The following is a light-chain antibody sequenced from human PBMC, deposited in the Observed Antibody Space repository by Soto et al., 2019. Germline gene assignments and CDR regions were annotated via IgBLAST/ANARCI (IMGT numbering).Light chain of an antibody. CDR3: QQYHNWPLT. CDR1: QSVRNN. J-gene: IGKJ4*01. Sequence: EIVMTQSPATFSVSPGERATVPCRASQSVRNNLAWYQQKPGQAPRLLIYGASTRATGIPARFSGSGYGTEFTLTISSLQSEDFAAYYCQQYHNWPLTFGGGTKVDIK. V-gene: IGKV3-15*01. CDR2: GAS.